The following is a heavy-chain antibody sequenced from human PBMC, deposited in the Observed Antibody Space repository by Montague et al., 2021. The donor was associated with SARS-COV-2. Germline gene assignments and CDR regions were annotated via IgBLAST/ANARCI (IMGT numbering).Heavy chain of an antibody. D-gene: IGHD2-8*01. V-gene: IGHV3-30*18. CDR1: GFTFSDYG. CDR2: ISYDGTNK. Sequence: SLRLSCAASGFTFSDYGTHWFRQAPVKGLEWVAVISYDGTNKYYSDSVKGRFTISRDNSKNTLYLQMNSLRAEDTAVYYCAKESVFCTNDVCSFYMDVWGQGTTVTVSS. J-gene: IGHJ6*02. CDR3: AKESVFCTNDVCSFYMDV.